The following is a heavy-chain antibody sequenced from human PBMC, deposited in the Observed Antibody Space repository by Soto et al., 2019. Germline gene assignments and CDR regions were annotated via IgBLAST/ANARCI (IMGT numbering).Heavy chain of an antibody. CDR2: IQYNGYS. CDR3: ARHGFGSLHGLVDV. J-gene: IGHJ6*02. CDR1: GGSITNYC. V-gene: IGHV4-59*08. D-gene: IGHD3-10*01. Sequence: QVQLQESGPGLVKPSETLSLTCTVSGGSITNYCCSWFRQPPGKGLDWIGYIQYNGYSAYNLSLKRRVTMSMDTSKTQCSLMLESVTATDTAVYYSARHGFGSLHGLVDVWGQGTTVIVSS.